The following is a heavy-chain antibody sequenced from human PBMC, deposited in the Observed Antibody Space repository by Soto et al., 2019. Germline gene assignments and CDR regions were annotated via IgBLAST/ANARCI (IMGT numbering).Heavy chain of an antibody. CDR3: ARGGRYYDILTGYYNNY. V-gene: IGHV3-66*01. Sequence: PGGSLRLSCAASGFTVSSNYMSWVRQAPGKGLEWVSVIYSGGSTYYADSVKGRFTISRDNSKNTLYLQMNSLRAEDTAVYYCARGGRYYDILTGYYNNYWGQGTLVTAPQ. CDR2: IYSGGST. D-gene: IGHD3-9*01. J-gene: IGHJ4*02. CDR1: GFTVSSNY.